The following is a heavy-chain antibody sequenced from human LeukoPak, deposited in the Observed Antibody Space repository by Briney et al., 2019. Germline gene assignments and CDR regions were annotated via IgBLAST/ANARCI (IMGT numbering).Heavy chain of an antibody. J-gene: IGHJ3*01. CDR2: IKEDGSEK. V-gene: IGHV3-7*05. CDR3: ARDMDNGRDTVKT. Sequence: PGGSLRLSCTLSGFTHRSHCMSWARQAPGKGLEWVANIKEDGSEKSYVDPVKGRFTPSRDNAKTSLFLQMNSLRAEDTAMYYCARDMDNGRDTVKTWGQGTLVTVSS. D-gene: IGHD2-21*01. CDR1: GFTHRSHC.